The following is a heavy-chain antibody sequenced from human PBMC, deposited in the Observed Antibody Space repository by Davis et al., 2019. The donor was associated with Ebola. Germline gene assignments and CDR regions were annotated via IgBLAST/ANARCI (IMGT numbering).Heavy chain of an antibody. CDR1: GGSISSSNW. CDR2: INHSGST. Sequence: GSLRLSCAVSGGSISSSNWWSWVRQPPGKGLEWIGEINHSGSTNYNPSLKSRVTISVDTSKNQFSLKLSSVTAADTAVYYCAREVTIFGVVTPFDPWGQGTLVTVSS. J-gene: IGHJ5*02. CDR3: AREVTIFGVVTPFDP. D-gene: IGHD3-3*01. V-gene: IGHV4-4*02.